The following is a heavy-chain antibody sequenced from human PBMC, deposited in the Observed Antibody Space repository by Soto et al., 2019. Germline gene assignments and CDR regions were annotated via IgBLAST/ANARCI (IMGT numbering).Heavy chain of an antibody. Sequence: PGGSLRLSCSASGFTFSRFSMSWVRQAPGKGLEWVSGISDSSTSTYYADFVKGRFTISRDNSKNTLYLQMNSLRAEDTALYDCVKDLSYYYENHAISGMDGWGPGAMVTVAS. D-gene: IGHD3-22*01. CDR1: GFTFSRFS. J-gene: IGHJ6*02. CDR2: ISDSSTST. CDR3: VKDLSYYYENHAISGMDG. V-gene: IGHV3-23*01.